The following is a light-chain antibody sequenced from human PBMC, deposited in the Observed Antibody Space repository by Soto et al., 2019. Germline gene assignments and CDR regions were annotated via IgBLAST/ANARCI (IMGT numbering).Light chain of an antibody. J-gene: IGKJ1*01. V-gene: IGKV3-11*01. Sequence: EIVLTQSPATQSLSPGERAALCCRASQSVNNYLAWYQQRPGQAPRLLIYDASNRATGIPDRFSGSGSGTDFTLTIRRLEPDDFAVYYCQKYGTFWTFGQGTKVDIK. CDR2: DAS. CDR3: QKYGTFWT. CDR1: QSVNNY.